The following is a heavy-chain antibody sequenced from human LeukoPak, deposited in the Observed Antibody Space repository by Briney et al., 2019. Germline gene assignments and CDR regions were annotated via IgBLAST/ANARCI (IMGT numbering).Heavy chain of an antibody. CDR3: ARNNGMDV. CDR2: VNRDGSEA. Sequence: PGGSLRLSCAASGFALSSHWMTWVLQVPGRGPEWVANVNRDGSEAYYLDSVKGRFTISKDNAKNSLYLQMNSLRAEDTALYHCARNNGMDVWSQGTTVIVSS. V-gene: IGHV3-7*03. J-gene: IGHJ6*02. CDR1: GFALSSHW.